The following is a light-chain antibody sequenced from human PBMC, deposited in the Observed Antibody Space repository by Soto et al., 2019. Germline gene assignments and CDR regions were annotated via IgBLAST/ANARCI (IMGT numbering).Light chain of an antibody. J-gene: IGKJ1*01. CDR1: QSVSSSY. CDR3: QQYGSSPRT. CDR2: GAS. Sequence: EIEMTQSPGTLSLSPGERATLSCRASQSVSSSYLAWYQKKPGQAPRPLIYGASSRATGIPDRFSGSGSGTDFTLTISRREPEDFAVYYWQQYGSSPRTFGQGTKVEIE. V-gene: IGKV3-20*01.